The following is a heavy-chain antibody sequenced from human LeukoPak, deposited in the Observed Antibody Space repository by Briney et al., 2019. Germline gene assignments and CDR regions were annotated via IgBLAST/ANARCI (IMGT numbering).Heavy chain of an antibody. V-gene: IGHV4-34*01. CDR2: INHSGST. D-gene: IGHD3-9*01. CDR1: GGSFSYYY. Sequence: SEALSLTCAVYGGSFSYYYWSWIRQPPGKTLEWIGEINHSGSTNYNPSLKSRVTISVDTSKNQFSLKLSSVTAADTAVYYCAIRKYYDILTGYRKIPTSGFDPWGQGTLVTVSS. J-gene: IGHJ5*02. CDR3: AIRKYYDILTGYRKIPTSGFDP.